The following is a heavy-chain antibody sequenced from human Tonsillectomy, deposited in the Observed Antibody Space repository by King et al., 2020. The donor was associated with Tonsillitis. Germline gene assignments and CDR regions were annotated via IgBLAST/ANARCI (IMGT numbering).Heavy chain of an antibody. CDR3: AIGGAGVNSSGWDLDY. D-gene: IGHD6-19*01. CDR1: GFTFSSYG. CDR2: ISYDGSNK. Sequence: VQLVESGGGVVQPGRSLTLSCAASGFTFSSYGMHWVRQAPGKGLEWVAVISYDGSNKFYADSVKGRFTISRDNSKNTLYLQMNTLGAEDTAVYYCAIGGAGVNSSGWDLDYWGQGTLVIVSS. J-gene: IGHJ4*02. V-gene: IGHV3-30*03.